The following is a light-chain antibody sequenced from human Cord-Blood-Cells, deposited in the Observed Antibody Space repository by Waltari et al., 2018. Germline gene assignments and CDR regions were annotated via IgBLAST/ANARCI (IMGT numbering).Light chain of an antibody. Sequence: SASGSPGQSVTIYCTGTSSDVGGYNYVSLYQQHPGKAPKLMIYEVSKRPSGVPDRFSGSKSGNTASLTVSGLQAEDEADYYCSSYAGSNNFVFGTGTKVTVL. J-gene: IGLJ1*01. V-gene: IGLV2-8*01. CDR3: SSYAGSNNFV. CDR1: SSDVGGYNY. CDR2: EVS.